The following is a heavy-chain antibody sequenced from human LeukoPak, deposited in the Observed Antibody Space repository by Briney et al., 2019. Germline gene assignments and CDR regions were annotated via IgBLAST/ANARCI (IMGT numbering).Heavy chain of an antibody. CDR3: AKSWAY. J-gene: IGHJ4*02. V-gene: IGHV3-7*02. CDR2: IKPDGSEK. D-gene: IGHD3-16*01. Sequence: GGSLRLSCAASGFTFSTSWMSWVRQAPGKGLEWVAYIKPDGSEKYYVDTVKGRFTISRDNAKNSLYLQMNSLSAEDTAVYYCAKSWAYWGQGTLVTVSS. CDR1: GFTFSTSW.